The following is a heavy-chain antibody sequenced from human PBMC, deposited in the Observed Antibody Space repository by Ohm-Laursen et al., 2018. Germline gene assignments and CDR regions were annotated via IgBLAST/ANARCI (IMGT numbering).Heavy chain of an antibody. CDR2: IYTSGST. J-gene: IGHJ4*02. Sequence: SQTLSLTCTVSGVSVSSGRYYWSWIRQPAGKGLEWIGRIYTSGSTNYNPSLKSRVTMSVDTSKNQFSLKLSSVTAADTAVYYCARELGYFNYWGQGTLVTVSS. V-gene: IGHV4-61*02. CDR3: ARELGYFNY. CDR1: GVSVSSGRYY.